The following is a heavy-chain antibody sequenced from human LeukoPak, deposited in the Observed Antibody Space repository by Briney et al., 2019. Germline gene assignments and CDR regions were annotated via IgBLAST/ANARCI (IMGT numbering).Heavy chain of an antibody. Sequence: GESPKISCKGSGYSFTSNWIGWVRQMPGKGLEWMGIIYPGGSETTYSPSFQGQVTISADKSITTAYLQWDSLKASDTAMYYCARHPWGIKVADYWGQGTLVTVSS. J-gene: IGHJ4*02. V-gene: IGHV5-51*01. CDR3: ARHPWGIKVADY. CDR1: GYSFTSNW. CDR2: IYPGGSET. D-gene: IGHD3-16*01.